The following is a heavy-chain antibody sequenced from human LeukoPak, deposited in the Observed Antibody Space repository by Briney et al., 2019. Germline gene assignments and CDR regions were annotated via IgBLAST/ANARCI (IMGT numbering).Heavy chain of an antibody. CDR3: ARDPSNTSGPPFFDY. V-gene: IGHV4-61*02. Sequence: SETLSLTCTVSGCSISSGSYYWSWIRQPAGKGLEWIGRIYTSGSTNYNPSLKSRVTISVDTSKNQFSLKLSSVTAADTAVYYCARDPSNTSGPPFFDYWGQGTLVTVSS. D-gene: IGHD6-25*01. CDR1: GCSISSGSYY. CDR2: IYTSGST. J-gene: IGHJ4*02.